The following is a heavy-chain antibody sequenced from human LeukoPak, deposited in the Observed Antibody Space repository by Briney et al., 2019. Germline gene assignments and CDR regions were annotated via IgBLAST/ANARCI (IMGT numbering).Heavy chain of an antibody. V-gene: IGHV3-11*01. J-gene: IGHJ4*02. CDR3: ARDSHWDGSYGGNSGGY. D-gene: IGHD4-23*01. CDR2: ISNSGSSV. Sequence: PGGSLRLSCAASGFTYSDYYMSWIRQAPGKGLEWVSYISNSGSSVYYADSVKGRFTISRDNAKNSLYLQMNSLRAEDTAVYYCARDSHWDGSYGGNSGGYWGQGTLVTVSS. CDR1: GFTYSDYY.